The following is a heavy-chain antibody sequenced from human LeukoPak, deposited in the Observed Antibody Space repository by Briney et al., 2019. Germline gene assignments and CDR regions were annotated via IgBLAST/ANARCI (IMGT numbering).Heavy chain of an antibody. J-gene: IGHJ3*02. CDR2: INDSGST. Sequence: PSETLSLTCTVSGXSISSYHWIWIRQPPGKGLEWIGYINDSGSTNYNPSLKSRVTISGDTSKNQFSLKLSSVTAADTAVSYCARGASYDTDAFDIWGQGTMVTVSS. D-gene: IGHD3-22*01. CDR3: ARGASYDTDAFDI. CDR1: GXSISSYH. V-gene: IGHV4-59*01.